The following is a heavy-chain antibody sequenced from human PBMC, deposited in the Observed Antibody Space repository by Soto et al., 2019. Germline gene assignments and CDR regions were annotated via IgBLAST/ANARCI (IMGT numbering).Heavy chain of an antibody. CDR2: ISAYSGNT. J-gene: IGHJ4*02. CDR1: GFTFTNYY. Sequence: QVQLVQSGAEVKKPGASVKVSCKTSGFTFTNYYINWVRQAPGQGLEVMGWISAYSGNTNYAQNLQCRVTMTTDTYASTAYLEVRSLRSDDTAVYFCGRGDTYYVNWYFDYWGQGSLVTVSS. V-gene: IGHV1-18*01. CDR3: GRGDTYYVNWYFDY. D-gene: IGHD1-1*01.